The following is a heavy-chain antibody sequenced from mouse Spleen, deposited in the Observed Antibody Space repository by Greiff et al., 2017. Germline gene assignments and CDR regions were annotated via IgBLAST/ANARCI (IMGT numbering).Heavy chain of an antibody. CDR2: IYPGDGDT. J-gene: IGHJ2*01. V-gene: IGHV1-80*01. Sequence: VQLVESGAELVRPGSSVKISCKASGYAFSSYWMNWVKQRPGQGLEWIGQIYPGDGDTNYNGKFKGKATLTADKSSSTAYMQLSSLTSEDSAVYFCARRGANWDREDYFDYWGQGTTLTVSS. CDR3: ARRGANWDREDYFDY. CDR1: GYAFSSYW. D-gene: IGHD4-1*01.